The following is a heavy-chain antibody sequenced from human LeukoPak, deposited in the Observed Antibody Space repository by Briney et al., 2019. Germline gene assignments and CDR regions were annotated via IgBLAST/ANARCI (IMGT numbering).Heavy chain of an antibody. J-gene: IGHJ4*02. CDR3: AKDYASDMATAPFDY. D-gene: IGHD5-24*01. V-gene: IGHV3-23*01. CDR1: GFTFSNYA. Sequence: PGGSLRLSCAVSGFTFSNYAMSWVRQAPGKGMEWVSVISGSGGSTYYADYVKGRFTISRDNSKNTLYLQMNSLRAEDTAVYYCAKDYASDMATAPFDYWGQGTLVTVSS. CDR2: ISGSGGST.